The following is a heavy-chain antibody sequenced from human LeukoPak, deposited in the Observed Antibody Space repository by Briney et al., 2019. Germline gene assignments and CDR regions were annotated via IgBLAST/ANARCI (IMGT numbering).Heavy chain of an antibody. Sequence: LSLTCTVSGDSISTYYWSWIRQAPGKGLEWVAYISTTSGFTKYADSVRGRFTISRDNAKNSLYLQMNSLRAEDTAVYYCARASLQLDYWGQGTLVAVSS. D-gene: IGHD1-1*01. J-gene: IGHJ4*02. CDR3: ARASLQLDY. CDR1: GDSISTYY. V-gene: IGHV3-11*05. CDR2: ISTTSGFT.